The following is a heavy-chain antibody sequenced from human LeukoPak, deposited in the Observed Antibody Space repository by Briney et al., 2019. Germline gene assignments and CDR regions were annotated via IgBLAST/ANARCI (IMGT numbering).Heavy chain of an antibody. Sequence: PSETLSLTCAMYGGSFSGYYWSWIRQPPGKGLEWIGEINHSGSTNYNPSLKSRVTLSVETSKNQFSLKLSSVTAADTAVYYCARGRIAARPPSGTTFDYWGQGTLVTVSS. V-gene: IGHV4-34*01. CDR1: GGSFSGYY. J-gene: IGHJ4*02. D-gene: IGHD6-6*01. CDR3: ARGRIAARPPSGTTFDY. CDR2: INHSGST.